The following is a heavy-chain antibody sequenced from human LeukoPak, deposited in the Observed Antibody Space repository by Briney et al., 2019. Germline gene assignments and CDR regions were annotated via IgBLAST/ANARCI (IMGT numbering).Heavy chain of an antibody. CDR2: IYHNGDT. CDR1: RYSVNNNDW. D-gene: IGHD7-27*01. Sequence: SDTLSLTCDVYRYSVNNNDWWGWIRQPPGKGLEWIGYIYHNGDTYYSPSLKSRITLSVDTSKNQFSLRLTSVTAMDTAVYYCAKKVAGVGWFDPWGQGTLVSVSS. J-gene: IGHJ5*02. V-gene: IGHV4-28*01. CDR3: AKKVAGVGWFDP.